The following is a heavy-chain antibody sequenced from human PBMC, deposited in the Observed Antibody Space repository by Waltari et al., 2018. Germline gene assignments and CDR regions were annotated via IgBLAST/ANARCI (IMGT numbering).Heavy chain of an antibody. Sequence: QVQLVQSGAEVKKPGSSVKVSCKASGGTFSSYAISWVRQAPGQGLEWMGGIIPIFGTANYAQKFQGRITITTDESTSTAYMELSSLRSEDTAVYYCARGPYYYDSSGYHLDYWGQGTLVTVSS. J-gene: IGHJ4*02. CDR1: GGTFSSYA. V-gene: IGHV1-69*05. CDR3: ARGPYYYDSSGYHLDY. CDR2: IIPIFGTA. D-gene: IGHD3-22*01.